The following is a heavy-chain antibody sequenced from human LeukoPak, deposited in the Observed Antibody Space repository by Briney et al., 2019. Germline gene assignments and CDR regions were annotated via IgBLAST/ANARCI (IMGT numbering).Heavy chain of an antibody. CDR1: GGSISSYY. CDR3: ARLSCSGGSCYSYY. CDR2: IYYSGST. J-gene: IGHJ4*02. V-gene: IGHV4-59*01. D-gene: IGHD2-15*01. Sequence: SETLSLTCTVSGGSISSYYWSWIRQPPGKGLEWIGYIYYSGSTNYNPSLKSRVTISVDTSKNQFSLKLSSVTVADTAVYYCARLSCSGGSCYSYYWGQGTLVTVSS.